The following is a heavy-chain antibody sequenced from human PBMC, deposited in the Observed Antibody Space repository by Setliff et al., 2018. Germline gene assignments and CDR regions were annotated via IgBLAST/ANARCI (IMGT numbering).Heavy chain of an antibody. CDR3: ATDGPVLNGDYIS. CDR1: GGSFSGNY. D-gene: IGHD3-10*01. Sequence: SETLSLTCAVYGGSFSGNYWTWIRQSPGQGLEWIGEINHNGNTNYSPSLKSRVTISVDTSKNQFSLKVHSVTAADTAVYYCATDGPVLNGDYISWGQGTLVTVSS. CDR2: INHNGNT. V-gene: IGHV4-34*01. J-gene: IGHJ5*02.